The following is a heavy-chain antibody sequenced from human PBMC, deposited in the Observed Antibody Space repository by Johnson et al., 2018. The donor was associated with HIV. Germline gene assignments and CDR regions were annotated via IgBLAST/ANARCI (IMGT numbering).Heavy chain of an antibody. J-gene: IGHJ3*02. CDR1: RFTLSTYG. CDR2: ISYDGSNK. D-gene: IGHD3-10*01. CDR3: ARGVDGAFDI. Sequence: QVLLVESGGGVVQRGRSLRLSCAASRFTLSTYGLHWVRQAPGKGLDWVAVISYDGSNKYYADSVKGRFTISRDNSKNTPYLQMNSLRAEDTAVYYCARGVDGAFDIWGQGTMVTVSS. V-gene: IGHV3-30-3*01.